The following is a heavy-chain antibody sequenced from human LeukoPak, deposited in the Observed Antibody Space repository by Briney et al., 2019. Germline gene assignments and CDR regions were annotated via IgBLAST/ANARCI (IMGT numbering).Heavy chain of an antibody. V-gene: IGHV5-51*01. J-gene: IGHJ4*02. CDR3: ARLAYCGGDCSYYYFDY. CDR1: GYSFTSYW. D-gene: IGHD2-21*02. Sequence: GESLKISCKGSGYSFTSYWIGWVRQMPGKGLEWMGIIYPGDSDTRYSPSFQGQVTISADKSISTAYPQWSSLKASDTAMYYCARLAYCGGDCSYYYFDYWGQGTLVTVSS. CDR2: IYPGDSDT.